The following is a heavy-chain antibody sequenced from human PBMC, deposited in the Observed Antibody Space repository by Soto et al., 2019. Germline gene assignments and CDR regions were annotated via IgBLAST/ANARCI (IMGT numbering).Heavy chain of an antibody. Sequence: GASVKVSCKASGYTFTSYYMHWVRQAPGQGLEWMGVINPSGSGTYYAQKFQGRVTMTRDTSTSTAYMELSSLRSEDTAVYYCTRDRFGYGDSGDWGQGTLVTVSS. CDR1: GYTFTSYY. D-gene: IGHD4-17*01. V-gene: IGHV1-46*01. CDR3: TRDRFGYGDSGD. J-gene: IGHJ4*02. CDR2: INPSGSGT.